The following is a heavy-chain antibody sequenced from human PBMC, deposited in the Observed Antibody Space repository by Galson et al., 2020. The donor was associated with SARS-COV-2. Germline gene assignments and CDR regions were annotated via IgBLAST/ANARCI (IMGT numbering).Heavy chain of an antibody. Sequence: GGSLRLSCAASGFIVSNYYMSWVRQAPGKGLQWISVIHSGGTTYYAGSVKGRFTISRDSSKNTVYLQMNNLRAEDTAVYYCARPVYYYDSRPDVFDIWGQGTIVTVSS. D-gene: IGHD3-22*01. CDR2: IHSGGTT. J-gene: IGHJ3*02. CDR3: ARPVYYYDSRPDVFDI. V-gene: IGHV3-53*01. CDR1: GFIVSNYY.